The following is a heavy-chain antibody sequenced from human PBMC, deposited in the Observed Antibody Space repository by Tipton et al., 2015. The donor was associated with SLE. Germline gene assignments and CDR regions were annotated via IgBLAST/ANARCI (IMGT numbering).Heavy chain of an antibody. Sequence: TLSLTCTVSGASIRDYYWTWIRQPPGKGLDWIGYIDYDGRPNYNPSLKSRVTISVDTSNNQFSLKLSSVTVADTAVYYCARELSGTNYSYGVDAWGQGTTVTVSS. CDR1: GASIRDYY. D-gene: IGHD2-2*01. CDR3: ARELSGTNYSYGVDA. CDR2: IDYDGRP. V-gene: IGHV4-59*01. J-gene: IGHJ6*02.